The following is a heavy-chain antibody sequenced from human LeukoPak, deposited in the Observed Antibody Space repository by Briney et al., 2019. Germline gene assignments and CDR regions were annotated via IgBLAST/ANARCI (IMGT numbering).Heavy chain of an antibody. Sequence: SVKVSCKASGGTFSSYASSWVRQAPGQGLEWMGGIIPIFGTTNYAQKFQGRVTITADESTSTAYMELSSLRSEDTAVYYCARVSAYCGGDCYNYWGQGTLVTVSS. V-gene: IGHV1-69*01. CDR1: GGTFSSYA. CDR3: ARVSAYCGGDCYNY. CDR2: IIPIFGTT. J-gene: IGHJ4*02. D-gene: IGHD2-21*01.